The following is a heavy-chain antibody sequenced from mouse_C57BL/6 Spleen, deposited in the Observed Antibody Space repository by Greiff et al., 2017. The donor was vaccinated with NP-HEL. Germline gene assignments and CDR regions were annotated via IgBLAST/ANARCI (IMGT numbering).Heavy chain of an antibody. CDR1: GYTFTSYW. V-gene: IGHV1-50*01. J-gene: IGHJ4*01. CDR2: IDPSDSYT. CDR3: ARPPHSPGAMDY. Sequence: QVQLKQPGAELVKPGASVKLSCKASGYTFTSYWMQWVKQRPGQGLEWIGEIDPSDSYTNYNQKFKGKATLTVDTSSSTAYMQLSSLTSEDSAVYYCARPPHSPGAMDYWGQGTSVTVSS.